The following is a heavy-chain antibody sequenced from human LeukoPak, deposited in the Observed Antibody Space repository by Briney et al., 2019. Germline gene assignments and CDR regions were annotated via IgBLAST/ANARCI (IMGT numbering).Heavy chain of an antibody. Sequence: GGSQRLSCAASGITFGSYAMHWVRQAPGKGLEWVSAISYDGSDEFYADPVKGRFTVSRDNSKSTLYLQMNSLRPEDTAVYYCARDRSYSFFDYWGQGTLVTVSS. J-gene: IGHJ4*02. CDR3: ARDRSYSFFDY. CDR1: GITFGSYA. D-gene: IGHD2-21*01. V-gene: IGHV3-30*04. CDR2: ISYDGSDE.